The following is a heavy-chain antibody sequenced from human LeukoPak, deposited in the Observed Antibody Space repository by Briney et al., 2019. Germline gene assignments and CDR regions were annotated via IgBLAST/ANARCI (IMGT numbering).Heavy chain of an antibody. CDR3: AREAPAAQRRSSDY. Sequence: ASVKVSCKTSAYTVTSYYIHWVRQAPGQGLEWMGIINRSGGTTTYAHKFQARVTMTRDMSTGKVFLELSSLRSEDTAVYYWAREAPAAQRRSSDYWGQGTLVSVSS. J-gene: IGHJ4*02. V-gene: IGHV1-46*01. D-gene: IGHD6-25*01. CDR1: AYTVTSYY. CDR2: INRSGGTT.